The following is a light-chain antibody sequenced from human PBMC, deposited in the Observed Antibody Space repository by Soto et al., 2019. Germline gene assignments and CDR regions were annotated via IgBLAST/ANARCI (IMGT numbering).Light chain of an antibody. J-gene: IGLJ1*01. CDR3: SSYAGSSNV. CDR1: SSDVGGYNY. V-gene: IGLV2-8*01. CDR2: EVN. Sequence: SALTEPLSACGSTGQSVAISCTGTSSDVGGYNYVSWYQQHPGKAPKLMIYEVNKRPSGVPDRFSGSKSGNTASLTVSGLQAEDEADYYCSSYAGSSNVFGTGTKVTVL.